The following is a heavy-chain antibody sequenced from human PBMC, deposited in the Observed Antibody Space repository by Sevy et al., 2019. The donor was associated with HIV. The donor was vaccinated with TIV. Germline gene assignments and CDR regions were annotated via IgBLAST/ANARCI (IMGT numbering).Heavy chain of an antibody. D-gene: IGHD3-22*01. CDR3: AKFGDYYDSGGYYWYFDF. V-gene: IGHV3-23*01. Sequence: GGSLRLSCAASGFIFSDYVMSWVRQAPGKGLEGVSSISGGDDSTYYADAVKGRFTVSRDNSKNTLYLQMNTLRAEDTALYYCAKFGDYYDSGGYYWYFDFWGRGTLVTVSS. CDR2: ISGGDDST. J-gene: IGHJ2*01. CDR1: GFIFSDYV.